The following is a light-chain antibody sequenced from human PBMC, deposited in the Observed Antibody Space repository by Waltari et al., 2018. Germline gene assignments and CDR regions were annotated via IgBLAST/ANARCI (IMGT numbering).Light chain of an antibody. Sequence: QSALTQPASVSGSPGQSITISCTGTSRDIGRYNLVSWYKQHPGQAPNLIIYEVNRRPSGFSDRFSASKSVNTASLTISGLQADDEADYYCCSYAGDSTYVFGTGAKVTVL. CDR2: EVN. J-gene: IGLJ1*01. CDR3: CSYAGDSTYV. CDR1: SRDIGRYNL. V-gene: IGLV2-23*02.